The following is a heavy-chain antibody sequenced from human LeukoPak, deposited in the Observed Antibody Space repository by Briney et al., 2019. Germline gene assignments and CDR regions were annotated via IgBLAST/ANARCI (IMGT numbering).Heavy chain of an antibody. CDR2: IIPILGIA. Sequence: SVKVSCKASGGTFSSYAISWVRQAPGQGLEWMGRIIPILGIANYAQKFQGRVTITADKSTSTAYMELSSLRSGDTAVYYCARDYYDSSGCTIDYWGQGTLVTVSS. D-gene: IGHD3-22*01. CDR3: ARDYYDSSGCTIDY. V-gene: IGHV1-69*04. J-gene: IGHJ4*02. CDR1: GGTFSSYA.